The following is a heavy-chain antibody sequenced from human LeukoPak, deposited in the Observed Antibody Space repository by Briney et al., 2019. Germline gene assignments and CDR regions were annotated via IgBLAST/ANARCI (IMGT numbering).Heavy chain of an antibody. CDR1: GYTLTGYY. J-gene: IGHJ4*02. CDR2: INPNNGDT. V-gene: IGHV1-2*02. CDR3: ARIKWSAAND. Sequence: ASVTVSCKASGYTLTGYYMHWVRQAPGHGLEWMGWINPNNGDTNYDPKFQGRITLSRDTSVSTAYMDLSRLRSDDTAVYYCARIKWSAANDWGQGTLVTVSS. D-gene: IGHD6-13*01.